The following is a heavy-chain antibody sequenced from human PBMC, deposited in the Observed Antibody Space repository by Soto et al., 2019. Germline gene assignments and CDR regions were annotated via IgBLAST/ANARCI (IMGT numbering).Heavy chain of an antibody. CDR3: ARDGGGYVSPYYYGMDV. CDR2: IYYSGST. Sequence: SETLSLTCTVSGASISSGDYYWSWIRQPPGKGLEWIGYIYYSGSTYYHPSLQSRVTISIDASKNQFSLKLRSVTAADTAMYYCARDGGGYVSPYYYGMDVWGQGTTVTVSS. CDR1: GASISSGDYY. J-gene: IGHJ6*02. D-gene: IGHD5-12*01. V-gene: IGHV4-30-4*01.